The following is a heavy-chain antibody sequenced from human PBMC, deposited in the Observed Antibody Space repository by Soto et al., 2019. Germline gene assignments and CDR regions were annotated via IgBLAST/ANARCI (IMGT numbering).Heavy chain of an antibody. CDR2: ISSSSSYI. J-gene: IGHJ4*02. CDR3: ARESVHANGDYVDY. Sequence: EVQLVESGGGLVKPGGSLRLSCAASGFTFSSYSMNWVRQAPGKGLEWVSSISSSSSYIYYADSVKGRFTISRDNAKNSLYLQMNSLRAEDTAVYYCARESVHANGDYVDYWGQGTLVTVSS. D-gene: IGHD4-17*01. CDR1: GFTFSSYS. V-gene: IGHV3-21*01.